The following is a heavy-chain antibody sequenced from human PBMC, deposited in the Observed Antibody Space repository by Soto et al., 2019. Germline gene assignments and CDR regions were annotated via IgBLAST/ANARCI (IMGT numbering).Heavy chain of an antibody. J-gene: IGHJ5*02. Sequence: ASVKVSCKASGYTFTSYGLSWVRQAPGQGLEWMGWISAYNGNTNYAQKLQGRVTMTTDTSTSTAYMELRSLRSDDTAVYYCAKDPHDYSNYGSGPNWFDPWGQGTLVTVSS. D-gene: IGHD4-4*01. V-gene: IGHV1-18*04. CDR3: AKDPHDYSNYGSGPNWFDP. CDR1: GYTFTSYG. CDR2: ISAYNGNT.